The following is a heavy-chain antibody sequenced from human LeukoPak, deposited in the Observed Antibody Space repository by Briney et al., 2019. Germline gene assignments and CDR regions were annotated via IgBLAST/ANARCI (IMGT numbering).Heavy chain of an antibody. CDR2: ISWNSGSI. CDR1: GFTFDDYA. V-gene: IGHV3-9*03. CDR3: AKEGLSDAFDI. D-gene: IGHD3/OR15-3a*01. J-gene: IGHJ3*02. Sequence: GGSLRLSCAASGFTFDDYAMHWVRQAPGKGLEWVSGISWNSGSIGYADSVKGRFTISRDNAKNSLYLQMNSLRAEDMALYYCAKEGLSDAFDIWGQGTMVTVSS.